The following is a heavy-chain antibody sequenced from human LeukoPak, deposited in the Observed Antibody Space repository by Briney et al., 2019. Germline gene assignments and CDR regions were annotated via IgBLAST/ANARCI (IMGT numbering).Heavy chain of an antibody. CDR2: ISGSGGST. D-gene: IGHD6-13*01. CDR3: AKDIEGSSSTNAFDI. CDR1: GFTFSSYA. J-gene: IGHJ3*02. V-gene: IGHV3-23*01. Sequence: GGSLRLSCAASGFTFSSYAMSWVRQAPGKGLEWVSAISGSGGSTYYADSVKGRFTISRDNSKNTLYLQMNSLRAGDTAVYYCAKDIEGSSSTNAFDIWGQGTMVTVSS.